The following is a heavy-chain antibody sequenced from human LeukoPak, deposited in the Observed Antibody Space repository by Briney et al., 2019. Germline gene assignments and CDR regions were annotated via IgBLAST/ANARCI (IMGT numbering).Heavy chain of an antibody. CDR2: IYYSGST. D-gene: IGHD3-22*01. CDR1: DGSLSSYY. CDR3: ARDSYYYDSSGYSSRRAFDI. Sequence: PSETLSLTCTVSDGSLSSYYWTWIRQPPGKGLEWIGYIYYSGSTNYNPSLKSRVTISVDTSKNQFSLKLSSVTAADTAVYYCARDSYYYDSSGYSSRRAFDIWGQGTMVTVSS. J-gene: IGHJ3*02. V-gene: IGHV4-59*01.